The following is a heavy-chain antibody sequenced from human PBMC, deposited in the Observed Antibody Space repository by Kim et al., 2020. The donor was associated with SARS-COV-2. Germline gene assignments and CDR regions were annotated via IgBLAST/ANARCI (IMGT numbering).Heavy chain of an antibody. J-gene: IGHJ1*01. Sequence: GGSLRLSCAASGISFSSYWMNWIRQAPGKGLEWVTNIKQDGSVKNYVESAKGRFTVSRDNVQSSAYLQMDSLRVEDTAIYYCAGDVGWRIEHWGQGTRVTVSS. D-gene: IGHD6-19*01. V-gene: IGHV3-7*05. CDR1: GISFSSYW. CDR3: AGDVGWRIEH. CDR2: IKQDGSVK.